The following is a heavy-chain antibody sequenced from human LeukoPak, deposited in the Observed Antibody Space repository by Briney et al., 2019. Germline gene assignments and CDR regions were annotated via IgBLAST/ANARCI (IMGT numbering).Heavy chain of an antibody. J-gene: IGHJ4*02. V-gene: IGHV4-4*07. CDR3: ASLYYDSGGNFDY. CDR2: MYISGST. CDR1: GGSISSYY. D-gene: IGHD3-22*01. Sequence: SETLSLTCTVSGGSISSYYWSWIRQPAGKGLEGIGRMYISGSTNHNPSLKSRVTMSVDTSKNQFSLKLSSVTAADTAVYYCASLYYDSGGNFDYWGQGTLVTVSS.